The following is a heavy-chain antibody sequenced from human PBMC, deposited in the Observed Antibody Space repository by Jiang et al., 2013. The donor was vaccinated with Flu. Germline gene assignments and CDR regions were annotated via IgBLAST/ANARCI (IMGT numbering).Heavy chain of an antibody. D-gene: IGHD3-10*01. Sequence: GSGLVKPSETLSLTCTVSGGSISSHYWSWIRQPPGKGLEWIGYIYSSGSTNYNPSLKSRVTISVDTSKNQFSLKLTSVTAADTAVYYCARDRGSGSYGFDPWGQGTLVTVSS. V-gene: IGHV4-59*11. CDR2: IYSSGST. J-gene: IGHJ5*02. CDR1: GGSISSHY. CDR3: ARDRGSGSYGFDP.